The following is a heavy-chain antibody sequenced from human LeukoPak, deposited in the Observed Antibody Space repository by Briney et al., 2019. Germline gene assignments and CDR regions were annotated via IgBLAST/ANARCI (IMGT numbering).Heavy chain of an antibody. CDR1: GFTFSSYA. CDR3: AKDTPDDIAVAAPYFDY. J-gene: IGHJ4*02. V-gene: IGHV3-30*04. D-gene: IGHD6-19*01. CDR2: ISYDGSNK. Sequence: PGGSLRLSCAASGFTFSSYAMHWVRQAPGKGLEWVAVISYDGSNKYYADSVKGRFTISRDNSKNTLYLQMNSLRAEDTAVYYCAKDTPDDIAVAAPYFDYWGQGTLVTVSS.